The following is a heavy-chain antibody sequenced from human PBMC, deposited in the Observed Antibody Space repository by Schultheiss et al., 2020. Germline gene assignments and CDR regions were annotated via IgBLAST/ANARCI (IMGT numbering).Heavy chain of an antibody. V-gene: IGHV3-21*01. D-gene: IGHD3-22*01. CDR3: ARVNYDSSGYYSIYYYYGMDV. CDR1: GFTFSSYS. Sequence: GGSLRLSCAASGFTFSSYSMNWVRQAPGKGLEWVSSISSSSSYIYYADSVKGRFTISRDNAKNSLYLQMNSLRAEDTAVYYCARVNYDSSGYYSIYYYYGMDVWGQGTTVTVSS. J-gene: IGHJ6*02. CDR2: ISSSSSYI.